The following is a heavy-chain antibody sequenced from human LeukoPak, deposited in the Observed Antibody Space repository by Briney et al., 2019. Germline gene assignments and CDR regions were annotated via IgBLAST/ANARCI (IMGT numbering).Heavy chain of an antibody. CDR3: ARSENYYDSSGESYLDY. D-gene: IGHD3-22*01. V-gene: IGHV4-4*07. Sequence: SETLSLTCTVSGGSISSYYWSWIRQPAGKGLEWIGRIYTSGSTNYNPSLKSRVTMSVDTPKNQFSLKLSSVTAADTAVYYCARSENYYDSSGESYLDYWGQGTLVTVSS. CDR1: GGSISSYY. CDR2: IYTSGST. J-gene: IGHJ4*02.